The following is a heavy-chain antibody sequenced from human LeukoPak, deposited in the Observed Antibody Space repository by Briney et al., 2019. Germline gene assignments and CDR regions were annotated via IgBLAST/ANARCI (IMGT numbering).Heavy chain of an antibody. V-gene: IGHV1-18*01. J-gene: IGHJ5*02. CDR3: ARDRRVAGTKFDP. CDR1: GYTFNTYG. CDR2: ISGYNGKT. Sequence: ASVKVSCKASGYTFNTYGITWVRQAPGQGLEWMGWISGYNGKTKYAQKLQDRVTMTTDTSTSTAYMELRSLRSDDTAVYYCARDRRVAGTKFDPWGQGTLVTVSS. D-gene: IGHD6-19*01.